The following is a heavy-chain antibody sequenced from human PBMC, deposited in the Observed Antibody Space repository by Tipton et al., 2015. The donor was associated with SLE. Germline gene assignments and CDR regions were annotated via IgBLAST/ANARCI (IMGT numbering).Heavy chain of an antibody. CDR3: ARERIEEYGGKENWIDP. D-gene: IGHD4/OR15-4a*01. J-gene: IGHJ5*02. Sequence: TLSLTCAVYGGSFSGYYWSWLRQSPGKGLEWIGEINHSGSTNYNPSLKSRVTISVYRSNNEFSLNLSSVTAADTAGYYCARERIEEYGGKENWIDPWGQGTLVTVSS. CDR2: INHSGST. V-gene: IGHV4-34*01. CDR1: GGSFSGYY.